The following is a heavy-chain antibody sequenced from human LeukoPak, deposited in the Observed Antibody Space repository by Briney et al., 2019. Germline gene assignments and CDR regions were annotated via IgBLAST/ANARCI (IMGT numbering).Heavy chain of an antibody. CDR3: ASGRQLGY. CDR1: GFSFSNYW. CDR2: IKEDGSEK. Sequence: GGSLRLSCAASGFSFSNYWMSWVRQAPGRGLEWVANIKEDGSEKYYVDSVKGRFTISRDNARNSLYLQMNSLRAEDTAVYYCASGRQLGYWGQGTLVTVSS. V-gene: IGHV3-7*01. D-gene: IGHD6-13*01. J-gene: IGHJ4*02.